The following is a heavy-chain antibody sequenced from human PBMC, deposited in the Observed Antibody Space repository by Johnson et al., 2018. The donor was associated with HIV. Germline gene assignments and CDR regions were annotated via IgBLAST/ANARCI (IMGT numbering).Heavy chain of an antibody. Sequence: QVQLVESGGGLVQTGGSLRLSCAASGFSLSNYWMSWVRQAPGKGLEWVAVISYDGSNKYYADSVKGRFTISRDNSKNTLYLQMNSLRAEDTAVYYCARDPNSSNCSGVTCYSAAFDIWGQGTMVTVSS. CDR3: ARDPNSSNCSGVTCYSAAFDI. D-gene: IGHD2-15*01. CDR2: ISYDGSNK. CDR1: GFSLSNYW. V-gene: IGHV3-30-3*01. J-gene: IGHJ3*02.